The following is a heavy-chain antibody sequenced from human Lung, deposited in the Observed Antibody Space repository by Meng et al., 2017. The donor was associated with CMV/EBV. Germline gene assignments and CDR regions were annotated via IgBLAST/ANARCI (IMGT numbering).Heavy chain of an antibody. CDR3: ARAGLKIRGDMVP. J-gene: IGHJ5*02. Sequence: ASGATFSSSAISWVRQAPGQGLEWMGGIIPIFGTANYAQKFQGRVTITTGESTSTAYMELSSLRSDDTAVYYCARAGLKIRGDMVPWGQGTLVTVSS. CDR1: GATFSSSA. V-gene: IGHV1-69*05. CDR2: IIPIFGTA. D-gene: IGHD3-10*01.